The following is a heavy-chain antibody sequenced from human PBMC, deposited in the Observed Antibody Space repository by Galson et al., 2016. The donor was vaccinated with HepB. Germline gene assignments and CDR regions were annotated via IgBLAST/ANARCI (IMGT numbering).Heavy chain of an antibody. CDR3: ARDRGIQWLIINGMGV. CDR2: INTGNGNT. V-gene: IGHV1-3*04. CDR1: GYRFTNYA. J-gene: IGHJ6*02. D-gene: IGHD6-13*01. Sequence: SVKVSCKASGYRFTNYAMQWVRQAPGQRLEWMGWINTGNGNTKYSQKFQGRVTITRDTSASTAYMELSSLRSEDTAVYYCARDRGIQWLIINGMGVWGQGTTVTVSS.